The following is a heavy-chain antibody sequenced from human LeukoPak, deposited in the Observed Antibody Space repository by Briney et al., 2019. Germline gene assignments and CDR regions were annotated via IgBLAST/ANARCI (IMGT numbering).Heavy chain of an antibody. CDR2: IIPMLGTA. J-gene: IGHJ5*02. CDR1: GGTFSSNV. V-gene: IGHV1-69*10. CDR3: ATIHYYGSTRFDP. Sequence: SVKVSCKASGGTFSSNVITWVRQAPGQGLEWMAAIIPMLGTAKYAQKFQGRVTITADKSTSTAYMELTNLRSDDTAVYYCATIHYYGSTRFDPWGQGTLVTVSS. D-gene: IGHD3-10*01.